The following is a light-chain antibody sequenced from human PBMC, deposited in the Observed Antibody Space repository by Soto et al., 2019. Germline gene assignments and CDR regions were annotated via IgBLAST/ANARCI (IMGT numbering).Light chain of an antibody. CDR1: SSDVGGYNY. V-gene: IGLV2-14*03. Sequence: QSALTQPASVSGSPGQSIAISCTGTSSDVGGYNYISWYQQHPGRGPKLMIYDVTNRPSGVSDRFSASKSGNTASLTNSGLQPDDEADYDCSSDSSSSTGRYVFGTGTKLTVL. J-gene: IGLJ1*01. CDR3: SSDSSSSTGRYV. CDR2: DVT.